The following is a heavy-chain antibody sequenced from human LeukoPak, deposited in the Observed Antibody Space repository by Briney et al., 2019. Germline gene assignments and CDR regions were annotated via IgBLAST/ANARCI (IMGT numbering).Heavy chain of an antibody. CDR1: GGSISSSPYY. D-gene: IGHD5-18*01. Sequence: SETLSLTCTVSGGSISSSPYYWGWIRQPPGKGLEWIGSIYYSGSTYYNPSLKSRVTISVDTSKNQFSLKLSSVTAADTAVYYCARDRPDTAMVTPWGQGTLVTVSS. CDR2: IYYSGST. J-gene: IGHJ5*02. V-gene: IGHV4-39*07. CDR3: ARDRPDTAMVTP.